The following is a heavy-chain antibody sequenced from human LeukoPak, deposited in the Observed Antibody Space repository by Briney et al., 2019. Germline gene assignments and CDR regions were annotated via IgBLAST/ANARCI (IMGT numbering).Heavy chain of an antibody. CDR2: IIPIFGTA. V-gene: IGHV1-69*13. CDR3: ATGSGYSGYDWGDYYYYMDV. J-gene: IGHJ6*03. Sequence: SVKVSCKASGGTFSSYAISWVRQAPGQGLEWMGGIIPIFGTANYAQKFQGRVTITADESTSTAYMELSSLRSEDTAVYYCATGSGYSGYDWGDYYYYMDVWAKGTTVTVSS. D-gene: IGHD5-12*01. CDR1: GGTFSSYA.